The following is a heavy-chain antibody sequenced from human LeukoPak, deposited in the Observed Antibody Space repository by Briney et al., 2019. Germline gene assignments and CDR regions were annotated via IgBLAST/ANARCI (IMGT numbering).Heavy chain of an antibody. Sequence: ASVKVSCEASGYTFTSYYIHWVRQAPGQGLEWMGIFNPSGGSTNYAQKFQGRVTMTRDTSTSTVYMELSSLRSEDTAVYYCVRARYSSGWGIDCWGQGTLVTVSS. CDR3: VRARYSSGWGIDC. J-gene: IGHJ4*02. V-gene: IGHV1-46*01. CDR1: GYTFTSYY. D-gene: IGHD6-19*01. CDR2: FNPSGGST.